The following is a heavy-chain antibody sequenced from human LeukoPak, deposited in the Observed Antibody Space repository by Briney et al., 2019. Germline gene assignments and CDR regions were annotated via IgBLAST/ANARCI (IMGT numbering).Heavy chain of an antibody. CDR2: INAGNGNT. CDR3: ARVTRDTVDY. CDR1: GYTFTSYA. D-gene: IGHD1-14*01. V-gene: IGHV1-3*01. J-gene: IGHJ4*02. Sequence: ASVKVSCKASGYTFTSYAMHWVRQAPGQRLEWMGWINAGNGNTKYSQKFQGRVTITADKSTSTAYMELSSLRSEDTAVYYCARVTRDTVDYWGQGTLVTVSS.